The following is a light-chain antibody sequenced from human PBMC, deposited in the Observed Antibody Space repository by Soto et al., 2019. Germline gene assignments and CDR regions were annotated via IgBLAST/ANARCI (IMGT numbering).Light chain of an antibody. J-gene: IGLJ1*01. CDR2: EVT. CDR3: SSYSSAVAFV. V-gene: IGLV2-14*01. CDR1: SSDIGAYNY. Sequence: QSALTQPASVSGSPEQSITISCTGTSSDIGAYNYVSWYQQHPGKAPKLIIYEVTNRPSGISDRFSASRSGNTASLSIFGLQAEDEADYFCSSYSSAVAFVFGAGTKVTVL.